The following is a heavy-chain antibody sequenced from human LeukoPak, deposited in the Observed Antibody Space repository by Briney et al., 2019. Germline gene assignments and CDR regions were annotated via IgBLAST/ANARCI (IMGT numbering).Heavy chain of an antibody. CDR2: IYYSGST. CDR3: ARRFSSGSWFDP. D-gene: IGHD6-19*01. J-gene: IGHJ5*02. V-gene: IGHV4-59*08. CDR1: GGSISSDY. Sequence: SETLSLTCTVSGGSISSDYWSWIRQPPGKGLEWIGYIYYSGSTNYNPSLKSRVTISVDTSKNQFSLKLSSVTAADTAVYYCARRFSSGSWFDPWGQGTLVTVSS.